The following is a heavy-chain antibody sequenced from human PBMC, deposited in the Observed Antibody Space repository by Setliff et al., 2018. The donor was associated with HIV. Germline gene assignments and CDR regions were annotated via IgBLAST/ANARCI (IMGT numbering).Heavy chain of an antibody. CDR3: ARGVPLLPPHY. V-gene: IGHV4-61*02. J-gene: IGHJ4*02. CDR1: GGSIRSDSYY. D-gene: IGHD2-21*02. CDR2: IYSSGNT. Sequence: PSETLSLTCTVSGGSIRSDSYYWTWIRQPAGEGLEWIGRIYSSGNTNYNPSLESRVTISVDTSKNQFSLKLSSVTAADTAVYYCARGVPLLPPHYWGQGTLVTVS.